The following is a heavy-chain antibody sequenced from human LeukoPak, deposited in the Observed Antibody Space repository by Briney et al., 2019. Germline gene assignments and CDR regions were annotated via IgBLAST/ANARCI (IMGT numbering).Heavy chain of an antibody. CDR2: INHSGNS. CDR3: ARGLTH. CDR1: GGSFSGYY. V-gene: IGHV4-34*01. J-gene: IGHJ4*02. Sequence: SETLSLTCSVYGGSFSGYYWRWIRQPPGKGLEWIGEINHSGNSNYNPSLKSRVTISVDTSKNQFSLKLNSVTAADTGVYYCARGLTHWGQGTLVTVSA.